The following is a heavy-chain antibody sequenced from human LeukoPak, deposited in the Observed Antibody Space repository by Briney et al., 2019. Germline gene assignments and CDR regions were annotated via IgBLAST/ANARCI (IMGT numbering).Heavy chain of an antibody. D-gene: IGHD1-26*01. J-gene: IGHJ4*02. CDR1: GGSINNYY. V-gene: IGHV4-59*04. CDR2: IYSSGST. CDR3: AKSGGYGLIDY. Sequence: SETLSLTCTVSGGSINNYYWSWIRQPPGKGLEWIGSIYSSGSTYYNASLQSRVTISIETSKNQISLRLNSVTAADTAIYYCAKSGGYGLIDYWGQGTLVTVSS.